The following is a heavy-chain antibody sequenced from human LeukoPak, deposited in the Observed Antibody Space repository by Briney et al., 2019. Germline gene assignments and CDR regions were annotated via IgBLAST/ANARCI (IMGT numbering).Heavy chain of an antibody. CDR1: GFTFSSYS. Sequence: GGSLRLSCAASGFTFSSYSMNWVRQAPGKGLEWVSSISSSSSYIYYADPVKGRFTISRDNAKNSLYLQMNSLRAEDTAVYYCAREGSYGTFLDYWGQGTLVTVSS. D-gene: IGHD1-26*01. CDR2: ISSSSSYI. CDR3: AREGSYGTFLDY. V-gene: IGHV3-21*01. J-gene: IGHJ4*02.